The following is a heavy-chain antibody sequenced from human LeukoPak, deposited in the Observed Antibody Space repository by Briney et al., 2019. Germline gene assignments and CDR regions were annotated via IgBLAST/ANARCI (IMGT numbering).Heavy chain of an antibody. CDR3: ARDRQIAY. J-gene: IGHJ4*02. V-gene: IGHV3-7*01. Sequence: GGSLRLSCAASGFTFSNYWLTWVRQAPGQGLEWVANIKQDGSEKHYVDSVKGRFIISRDNAKISLYLQMNSLRAEDTAVYYCARDRQIAYWGQGTLVTVSS. CDR1: GFTFSNYW. CDR2: IKQDGSEK.